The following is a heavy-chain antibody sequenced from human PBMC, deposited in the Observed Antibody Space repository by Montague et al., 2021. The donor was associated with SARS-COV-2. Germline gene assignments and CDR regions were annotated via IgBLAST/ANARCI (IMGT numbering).Heavy chain of an antibody. V-gene: IGHV4-39*01. CDR3: AAQSSGGYCSSSSCYVWFDP. CDR2: IHYSGST. J-gene: IGHJ5*02. CDR1: GGSISSSSYY. D-gene: IGHD2-2*01. Sequence: SETLSLTCTVSGGSISSSSYYWGWIRQPPGKGLEWIGSIHYSGSTYYNPSPKSRVTISVDTSKKHFSLKLSSVTAAGTAVYFCAAQSSGGYCSSSSCYVWFDPWGQGTLVTVSS.